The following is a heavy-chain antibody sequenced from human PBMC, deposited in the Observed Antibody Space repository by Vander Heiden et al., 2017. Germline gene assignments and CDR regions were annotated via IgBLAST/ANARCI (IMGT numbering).Heavy chain of an antibody. J-gene: IGHJ5*02. CDR3: ARLSDDILTGYLNWFDP. CDR1: GGPISSYY. Sequence: QVQLQESGPGLVKPSETLSLSCTVPGGPISSYYWSWFRQPPGKGLEWIGYIYYSGSTNYNPSLKSRVTISVDTSKNQFSLKLSYVTAADTAVYYCARLSDDILTGYLNWFDPWGQGTLVTVSS. V-gene: IGHV4-59*08. D-gene: IGHD3-9*01. CDR2: IYYSGST.